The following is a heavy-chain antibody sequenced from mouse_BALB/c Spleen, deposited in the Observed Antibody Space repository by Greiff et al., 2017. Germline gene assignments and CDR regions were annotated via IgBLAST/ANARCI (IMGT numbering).Heavy chain of an antibody. Sequence: QVQLQQPGAELVKPGAPVKLSCKASGYTFTSYWMNWVKQRPGRGLEWIGRIDPSDSETYYNQKFKDKATLTVDKSSSTAYIQLSSLTSEDSAVYYCARSDSSGHHAYWGQGTTLTVSS. CDR2: IDPSDSET. V-gene: IGHV1-69*02. CDR1: GYTFTSYW. D-gene: IGHD3-2*01. CDR3: ARSDSSGHHAY. J-gene: IGHJ2*01.